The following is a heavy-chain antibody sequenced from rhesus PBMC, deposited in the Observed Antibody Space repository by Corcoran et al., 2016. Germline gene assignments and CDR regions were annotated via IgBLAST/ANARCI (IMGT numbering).Heavy chain of an antibody. CDR3: ANTPDH. V-gene: IGHV3S5*01. J-gene: IGHJ4*01. Sequence: EAQLVETGGGLVQPGGSLRLSCADSGFTFSTYGVSWVRQAPGEGLGWVSGITNSGRRTFYADSMKGRFTISRDNSKNPLSLQMNSLRPEDTAVYYCANTPDHWGQGVLVTVSS. CDR1: GFTFSTYG. CDR2: ITNSGRRT.